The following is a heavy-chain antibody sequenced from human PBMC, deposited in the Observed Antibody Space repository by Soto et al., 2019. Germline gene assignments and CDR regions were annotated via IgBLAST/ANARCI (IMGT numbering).Heavy chain of an antibody. D-gene: IGHD3-10*01. Sequence: SETLSLTCTVSGGSISSGGYYWSLIRQHPGKGLEWIGYIYYSGSTYYNPSLKSRVTISVDTSKNQFSLKLSSVTAADTAVYYCARDTGSYGSGSYYVDYWGQGTLVTVYS. CDR3: ARDTGSYGSGSYYVDY. CDR2: IYYSGST. J-gene: IGHJ4*02. CDR1: GGSISSGGYY. V-gene: IGHV4-31*03.